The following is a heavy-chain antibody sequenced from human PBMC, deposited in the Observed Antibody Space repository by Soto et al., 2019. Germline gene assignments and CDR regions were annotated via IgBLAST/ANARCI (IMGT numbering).Heavy chain of an antibody. D-gene: IGHD2-8*01. Sequence: TGGSLRLSCTASGFLFTDYYMSWIRQPPGKGLEWLAYIDGSSDYTNSADSVKGRFTISRDNAKNSVFLQMNNLRADDTAVYYCARDLRFSSTNYFDFWGRGTLVTV. CDR2: IDGSSDYT. CDR1: GFLFTDYY. J-gene: IGHJ4*02. V-gene: IGHV3-11*06. CDR3: ARDLRFSSTNYFDF.